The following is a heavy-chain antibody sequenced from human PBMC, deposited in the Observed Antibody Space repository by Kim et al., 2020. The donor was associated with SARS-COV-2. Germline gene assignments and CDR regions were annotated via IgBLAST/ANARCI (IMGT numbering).Heavy chain of an antibody. CDR3: AREMGGYCSGGSCYMIDY. Sequence: GGSLRLSCAASGFTFSDYYMSWIRQAPGKGLEWVSYISSSSSYTNYADSVKGRFTISRDNAKNSLYLQMNSLRAEDTAVYYCAREMGGYCSGGSCYMIDYWGQGTLVTVSS. V-gene: IGHV3-11*06. CDR2: ISSSSSYT. J-gene: IGHJ4*02. CDR1: GFTFSDYY. D-gene: IGHD2-15*01.